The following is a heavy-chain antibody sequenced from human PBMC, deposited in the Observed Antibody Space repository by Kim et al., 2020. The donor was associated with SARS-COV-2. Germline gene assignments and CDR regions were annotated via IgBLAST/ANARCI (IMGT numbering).Heavy chain of an antibody. CDR2: TNKDGGEK. D-gene: IGHD2-21*01. J-gene: IGHJ1*01. CDR3: ATTYGDSVGY. V-gene: IGHV3-7*01. Sequence: GGSLRLSCAGSGFTFSNYYMSWVRQAPGKGLDWVSNTNKDGGEKYYATSVAARFTLSRDNAKHSLYLQTYSLRFQDPALIYSATTYGDSVGYWGQGTLV. CDR1: GFTFSNYY.